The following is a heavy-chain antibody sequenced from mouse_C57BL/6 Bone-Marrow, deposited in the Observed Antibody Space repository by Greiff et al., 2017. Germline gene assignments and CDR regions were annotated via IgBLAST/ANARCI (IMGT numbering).Heavy chain of an antibody. V-gene: IGHV1-15*01. CDR2: IDPETGGT. CDR3: TIWEYGSSPYYFDC. J-gene: IGHJ2*01. D-gene: IGHD1-1*01. Sequence: VHLQQSGAELVRPGASVTLSCKASGYTFTDYEMHWVKQTPVHGLEWIGAIDPETGGTAYNQKFKGKAILTADTSSSTAFMELRSLTSEDSAVDYCTIWEYGSSPYYFDCWGQGTTLTVSS. CDR1: GYTFTDYE.